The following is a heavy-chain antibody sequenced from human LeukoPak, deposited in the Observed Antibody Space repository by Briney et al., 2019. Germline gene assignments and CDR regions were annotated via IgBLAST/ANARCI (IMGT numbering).Heavy chain of an antibody. CDR3: AREVYAGNWFDP. V-gene: IGHV3-64*01. CDR2: ISGNGDST. Sequence: PGGSLRLSCAASGFTFSNYWMSWVRQAPGKGLEYVAAISGNGDSTYYANSVKGRFTISRDNSKNTLYLQMGSLRPEDMAVYYCAREVYAGNWFDPWGQGTLVTVSS. CDR1: GFTFSNYW. J-gene: IGHJ5*02. D-gene: IGHD2-8*01.